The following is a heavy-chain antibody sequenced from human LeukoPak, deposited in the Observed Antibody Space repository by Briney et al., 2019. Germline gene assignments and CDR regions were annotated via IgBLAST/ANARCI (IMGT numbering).Heavy chain of an antibody. V-gene: IGHV4-59*01. CDR2: IYYSGST. J-gene: IGHJ3*02. D-gene: IGHD2-2*01. Sequence: SETLSLTCTVSGGSISSYYWSWIRQPPGKGLEWIGYIYYSGSTNYNPSLKSRVTISVDTSKNQFSLKLSSVTAADTAVYYCASNIVAVPAASGYPTDAFDIWGQGTMVTVSS. CDR1: GGSISSYY. CDR3: ASNIVAVPAASGYPTDAFDI.